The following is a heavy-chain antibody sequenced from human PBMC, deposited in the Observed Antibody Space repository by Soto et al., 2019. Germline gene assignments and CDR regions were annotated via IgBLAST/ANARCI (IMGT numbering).Heavy chain of an antibody. CDR1: GFSVNSNY. J-gene: IGHJ4*02. D-gene: IGHD6-13*01. V-gene: IGHV3-53*01. CDR2: IYSGGST. CDR3: ARDLRQELKYCFDY. Sequence: LRLSCAASGFSVNSNYMSWVRQAPGKGLEWVSVIYSGGSTNYADSVKGRFTISRDNSKNTLYLQMNSLRAEDTAVYYCARDLRQELKYCFDYWGRGPLVTVSS.